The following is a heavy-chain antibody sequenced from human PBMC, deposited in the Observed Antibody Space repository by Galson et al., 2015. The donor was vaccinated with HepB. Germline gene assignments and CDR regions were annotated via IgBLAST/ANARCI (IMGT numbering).Heavy chain of an antibody. CDR2: IYYSGST. CDR3: ARQGYGGRQGWFDP. J-gene: IGHJ5*02. Sequence: GWIRQPPGKGLEWIGSIYYSGSTYYNPSLKSRVTISVDTSKNQFSLKLSSVTAADTAVYYCARQGYGGRQGWFDPWGQGTLVTVSS. V-gene: IGHV4-39*01. D-gene: IGHD4-23*01.